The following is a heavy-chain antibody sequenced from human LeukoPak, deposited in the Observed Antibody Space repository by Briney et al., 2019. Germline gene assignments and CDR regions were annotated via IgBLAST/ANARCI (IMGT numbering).Heavy chain of an antibody. Sequence: GGXLRLSCAASGFTFSSNYMSWVRQAPGKGLEWVSVIYSGASTYYSDSVTGRVTISRDNSKNTLYLQMNSLRADDTALYYCARLVAGGTGWFDPWGQGTLVTVSS. D-gene: IGHD2-15*01. CDR2: IYSGAST. CDR3: ARLVAGGTGWFDP. J-gene: IGHJ5*02. V-gene: IGHV3-53*01. CDR1: GFTFSSNY.